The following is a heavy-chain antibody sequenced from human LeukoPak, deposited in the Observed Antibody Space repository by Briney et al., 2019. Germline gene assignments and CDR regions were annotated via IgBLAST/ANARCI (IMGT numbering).Heavy chain of an antibody. J-gene: IGHJ3*02. CDR1: GGSISSGGYS. CDR2: MYHSGTT. V-gene: IGHV4-30-2*01. Sequence: SETLSLTCAVSGGSISSGGYSWSWIRQPPGKGLEWIGYMYHSGTTHYNPSLKSRVTISVDRSKNQFPLKLSSVTAADTAVYYCVRGYYYDSSGYWVRAFDIWGQGTMVTVSS. CDR3: VRGYYYDSSGYWVRAFDI. D-gene: IGHD3-22*01.